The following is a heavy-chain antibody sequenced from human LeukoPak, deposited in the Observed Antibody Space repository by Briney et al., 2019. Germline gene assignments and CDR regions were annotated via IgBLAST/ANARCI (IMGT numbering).Heavy chain of an antibody. J-gene: IGHJ4*02. Sequence: GRSLRLSCAASGFTVSSNYMSWVRQAPGKGLEWVSVIYSGGSTYYADSVKGRFTISRDNSKNTLYLQMNSLRAEDTAVYYCARDFLPLGVTTDYWGQGTLVTVSS. CDR3: ARDFLPLGVTTDY. V-gene: IGHV3-66*01. D-gene: IGHD4-4*01. CDR1: GFTVSSNY. CDR2: IYSGGST.